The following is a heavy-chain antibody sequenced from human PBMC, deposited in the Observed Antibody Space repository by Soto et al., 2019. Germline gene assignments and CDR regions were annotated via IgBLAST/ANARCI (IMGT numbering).Heavy chain of an antibody. CDR2: ISRGSRFL. D-gene: IGHD3-10*01. CDR3: ARDFFGSGLDYYLDV. CDR1: GFNFEVYS. V-gene: IGHV3-21*01. Sequence: GGSLRLSCAASGFNFEVYSMNWVRQTPVKGLEWVSSISRGSRFLHYADSIKGRFTISRDDAESSLHPQIDSLRAEDTAVYFCARDFFGSGLDYYLDVWGTGTTVTVSS. J-gene: IGHJ6*03.